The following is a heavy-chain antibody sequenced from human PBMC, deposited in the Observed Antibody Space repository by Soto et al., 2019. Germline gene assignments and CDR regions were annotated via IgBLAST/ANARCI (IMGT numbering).Heavy chain of an antibody. Sequence: EVQLVESGGGLVKPGGSLRLSCAASGFTFSNAWMSWVRQAPGKGLEWVGRIKSKTDGGTTDYAAPVKGRFTISRDDSKNTLYLQMNSLKTEDTAVYYCTYGDYVGSFDYWGQGTLVTVSS. CDR1: GFTFSNAW. CDR2: IKSKTDGGTT. J-gene: IGHJ4*02. CDR3: TYGDYVGSFDY. V-gene: IGHV3-15*01. D-gene: IGHD4-17*01.